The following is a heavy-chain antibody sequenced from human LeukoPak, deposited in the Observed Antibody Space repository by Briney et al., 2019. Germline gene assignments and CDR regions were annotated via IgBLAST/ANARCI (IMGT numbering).Heavy chain of an antibody. J-gene: IGHJ3*02. D-gene: IGHD3-3*01. CDR2: MNPNSGNT. Sequence: GASVKVSCKASGYTFTSYDINWVRQATGQGLEWMGWMNPNSGNTGYAQKFQGRVTMTRNTSISTAYMELRSLRSDDTAVYYCARRGRYYDFWSGYYNFGMEAFDIWGQGTMVTVSS. CDR3: ARRGRYYDFWSGYYNFGMEAFDI. V-gene: IGHV1-8*01. CDR1: GYTFTSYD.